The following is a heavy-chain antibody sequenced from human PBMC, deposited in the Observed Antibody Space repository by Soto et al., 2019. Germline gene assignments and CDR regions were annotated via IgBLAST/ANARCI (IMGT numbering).Heavy chain of an antibody. CDR3: ARRRRYSSSWYATPEYYFDY. D-gene: IGHD6-13*01. Sequence: QVQLQQWGAGLLKPSETLSLTCAVYGGSFSGYYWSWIRQPPGKGLEWIGEINHSGSTNYNPSLKSRVTISVGKSKNQFSLKLSSVTAADTAVYYCARRRRYSSSWYATPEYYFDYWGQRNLVTVSS. V-gene: IGHV4-34*01. CDR2: INHSGST. CDR1: GGSFSGYY. J-gene: IGHJ4*02.